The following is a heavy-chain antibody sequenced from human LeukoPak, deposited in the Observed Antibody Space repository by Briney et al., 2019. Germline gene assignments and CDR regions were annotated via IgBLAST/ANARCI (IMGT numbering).Heavy chain of an antibody. D-gene: IGHD5-18*01. J-gene: IGHJ6*03. CDR3: ARGGGYSRYYYYYYMDV. Sequence: GASVKVSCKASGYTFTSYDINWVRQAPGQGLEWMGWMNPNSGNTGYAQKFQGRVTMTRNTSISTAYMELSSLRSEDTAVYYCARGGGYSRYYYYYYMDVWGKGTTVTISS. V-gene: IGHV1-8*02. CDR1: GYTFTSYD. CDR2: MNPNSGNT.